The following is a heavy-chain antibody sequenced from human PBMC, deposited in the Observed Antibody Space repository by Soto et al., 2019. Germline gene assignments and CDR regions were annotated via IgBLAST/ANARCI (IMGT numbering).Heavy chain of an antibody. V-gene: IGHV4-61*01. CDR1: GGSVSSGSYY. CDR3: AREPTTVTNYYYYALDV. J-gene: IGHJ6*02. D-gene: IGHD4-17*01. CDR2: ISYSGST. Sequence: QVQLQESGPGLVKPSETLSLTCTVSGGSVSSGSYYWSWIRQPPGKGLEWIGYISYSGSTNYNPSRTRRLTISVDTSKNQFSLKLSSVTAADTAVYYCAREPTTVTNYYYYALDVWGQGTTVTVSS.